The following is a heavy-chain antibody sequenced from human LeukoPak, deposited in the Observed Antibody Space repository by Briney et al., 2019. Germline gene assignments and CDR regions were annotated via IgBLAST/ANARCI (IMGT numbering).Heavy chain of an antibody. CDR1: GGTFSSYD. J-gene: IGHJ4*02. D-gene: IGHD5-18*01. Sequence: SVKVSCKASGGTFSSYDISWVRQAPGQGPEWMGGIIPMLGTPNYAQKFQGRVTITADKSTSTAYMDLSSLRSEDTAVYYCARRRTVRGYSYGRYYFDYWGQGTLVTVSS. CDR2: IIPMLGTP. CDR3: ARRRTVRGYSYGRYYFDY. V-gene: IGHV1-69*06.